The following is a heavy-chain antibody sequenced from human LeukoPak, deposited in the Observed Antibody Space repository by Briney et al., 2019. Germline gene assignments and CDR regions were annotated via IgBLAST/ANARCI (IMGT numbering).Heavy chain of an antibody. V-gene: IGHV4-59*01. CDR3: ARARGDTSFGVARNYFDY. CDR2: ICYSGST. J-gene: IGHJ4*02. D-gene: IGHD3-3*01. CDR1: GVSISSYC. Sequence: SETLSLTCTVSGVSISSYCWSWIRQPPGKGLEWIGCICYSGSTNYNPSLKSRVTVSVDTSKNQFSLKLSSVTAADTAVYYCARARGDTSFGVARNYFDYWGQGTLVTVSS.